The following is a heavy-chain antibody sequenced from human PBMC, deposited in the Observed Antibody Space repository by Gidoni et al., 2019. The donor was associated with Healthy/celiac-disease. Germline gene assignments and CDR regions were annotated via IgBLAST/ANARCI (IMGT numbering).Heavy chain of an antibody. Sequence: QVQLQQWGAGLLKPSETLSPTCAVYGGSFSGYYWSWIRQPPGKGREWIGEITHSGRTNYNPSLKSRVTISLDTSKNQFSLKLSSVTAADTAVYYCARARVVPASIRLNWFDPWGQGTLVTVSS. D-gene: IGHD2-2*01. J-gene: IGHJ5*02. CDR3: ARARVVPASIRLNWFDP. CDR2: ITHSGRT. CDR1: GGSFSGYY. V-gene: IGHV4-34*01.